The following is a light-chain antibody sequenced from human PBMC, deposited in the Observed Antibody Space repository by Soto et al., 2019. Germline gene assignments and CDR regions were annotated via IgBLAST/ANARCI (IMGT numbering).Light chain of an antibody. Sequence: QSVLTQPASVSGTPGQSITISCTGTNSDVGKYDFVSWYQHYPDKAPKFIIYEVNKRPSGVSHRFSGSKSGSTASLTISGLQAEDEAHYYCSSYTSSETVVFGGGTKVTVL. CDR2: EVN. CDR1: NSDVGKYDF. J-gene: IGLJ3*02. CDR3: SSYTSSETVV. V-gene: IGLV2-23*02.